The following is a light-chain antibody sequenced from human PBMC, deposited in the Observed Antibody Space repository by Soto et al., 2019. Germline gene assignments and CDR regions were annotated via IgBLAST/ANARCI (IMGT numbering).Light chain of an antibody. J-gene: IGKJ4*01. Sequence: EIVLTQSPATLSLSPGERATLSCRASQSVTSSLVWYQQKPGHAPRLLMYDASTRATGIPARFIGSGSGTDFTPTISGLEPEDFAVYYCQQRSNWPLTFGGGTKVEI. CDR1: QSVTSS. CDR2: DAS. CDR3: QQRSNWPLT. V-gene: IGKV3-11*01.